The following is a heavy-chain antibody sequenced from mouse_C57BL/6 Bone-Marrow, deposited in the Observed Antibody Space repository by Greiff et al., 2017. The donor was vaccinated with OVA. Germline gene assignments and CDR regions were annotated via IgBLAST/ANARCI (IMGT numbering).Heavy chain of an antibody. Sequence: VKVVESGAELVRPGASVTLSCKASGYTFTDYEMHWVKQTPVHGLEWIGAIDPETGGTAYNQKFKGKAILTADKSSSTAYMELRSLTSEDSAVYYCTPTLYYSMRGQGTSVTVSS. CDR3: TPTLYYSM. V-gene: IGHV1-15*01. J-gene: IGHJ4*01. CDR1: GYTFTDYE. CDR2: IDPETGGT. D-gene: IGHD2-1*01.